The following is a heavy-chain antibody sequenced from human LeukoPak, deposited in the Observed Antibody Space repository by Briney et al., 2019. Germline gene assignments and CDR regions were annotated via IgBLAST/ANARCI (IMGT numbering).Heavy chain of an antibody. Sequence: GGSLRLSCAASGFTFSSYEMNWARQAPGKGLEWVSYISSSGSDTKYADSIKGRFTISRDNAKNSLYLQMSSLRAKDTALYYCARGFPGIDWGQGTLVTVSA. J-gene: IGHJ4*02. D-gene: IGHD5-12*01. CDR2: ISSSGSDT. CDR3: ARGFPGID. V-gene: IGHV3-48*03. CDR1: GFTFSSYE.